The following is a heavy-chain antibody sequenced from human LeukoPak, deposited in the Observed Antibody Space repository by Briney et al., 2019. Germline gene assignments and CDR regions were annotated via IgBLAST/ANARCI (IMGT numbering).Heavy chain of an antibody. CDR2: IYYSGST. V-gene: IGHV4-39*07. Sequence: SETLSLTCTVSGGSISSSSYYWGWIRQPPGKGLEWIGSIYYSGSTYSNPSLKSRVTISVDTSKNQFSLKLSSVTAADTAVYYCARAEEYYDFWSGYYRSSWFDPWGQGTLVTVSS. J-gene: IGHJ5*02. CDR3: ARAEEYYDFWSGYYRSSWFDP. D-gene: IGHD3-3*01. CDR1: GGSISSSSYY.